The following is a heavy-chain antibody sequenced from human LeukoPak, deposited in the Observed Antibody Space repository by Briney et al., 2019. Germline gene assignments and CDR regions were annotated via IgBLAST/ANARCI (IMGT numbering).Heavy chain of an antibody. V-gene: IGHV1-69*04. CDR1: GGTFSSYA. CDR2: IIPILGIA. D-gene: IGHD6-19*01. CDR3: ARLDNEWLFDY. J-gene: IGHJ4*02. Sequence: ASVKVSCKASGGTFSSYAISWVRQAPGQGLEWMGRIIPILGIANYAQKFQGRVTITADKSTSTAYMELSSLRSEDTAVYYCARLDNEWLFDYWGQGTLVTVSS.